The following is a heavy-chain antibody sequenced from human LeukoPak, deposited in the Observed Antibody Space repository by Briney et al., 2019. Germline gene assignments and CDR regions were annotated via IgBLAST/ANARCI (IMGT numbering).Heavy chain of an antibody. D-gene: IGHD1-26*01. V-gene: IGHV1-69*13. CDR2: IIPIFGTA. J-gene: IGHJ3*02. CDR1: GYTFTDYY. CDR3: ARGGGSYSWDAFDI. Sequence: GASVRVSCKASGYTFTDYYIQWVRQAPGQGFEWMGGIIPIFGTANYAQKFQGRVTITADESTSTAYMELSSLRSEDTAVYYCARGGGSYSWDAFDIWGQGTMVTVSS.